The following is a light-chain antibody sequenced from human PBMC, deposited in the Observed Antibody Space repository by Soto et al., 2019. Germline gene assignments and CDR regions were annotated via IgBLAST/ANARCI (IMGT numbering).Light chain of an antibody. CDR3: MQALQTPRT. J-gene: IGKJ1*01. Sequence: DIVMTQSPLSLPVTPGEPASISCRSSQSLLHSNGYNYLDWYLQKPGQSPQLLISLGSNRASGVPDRFSGSGSGTDFTLKICRVEAEDVGVYYCMQALQTPRTFGQGTKVEIK. CDR2: LGS. V-gene: IGKV2-28*01. CDR1: QSLLHSNGYNY.